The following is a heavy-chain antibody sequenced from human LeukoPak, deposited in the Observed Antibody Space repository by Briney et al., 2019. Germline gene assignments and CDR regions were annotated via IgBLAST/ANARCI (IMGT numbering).Heavy chain of an antibody. V-gene: IGHV4-59*01. CDR2: IYYSGST. CDR3: ARVGSSGYYLSY. D-gene: IGHD3-22*01. J-gene: IGHJ4*02. Sequence: PSETLSLTCIVSGGSISSYYWSWIRQPPGKGLEWIGYIYYSGSTNYNPSLKSRVTISVDTSKNQFSLKLSSVTAADTAVYYCARVGSSGYYLSYWGQGTLVTVSS. CDR1: GGSISSYY.